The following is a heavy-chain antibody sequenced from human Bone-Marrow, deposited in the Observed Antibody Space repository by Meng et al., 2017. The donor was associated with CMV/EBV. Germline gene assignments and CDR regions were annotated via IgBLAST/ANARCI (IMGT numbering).Heavy chain of an antibody. CDR1: GYTFTSYD. J-gene: IGHJ6*02. CDR2: MNPNSGNT. Sequence: ASVKVSCKASGYTFTSYDINWVRQATGQGLERMGWMNPNSGNTGYAQKFQGRVTMTRNTSISTAYMELSSLRSEDTAVYYCARGGRVVPAARVIRGYYGMDVWGQGTTVTVSS. CDR3: ARGGRVVPAARVIRGYYGMDV. D-gene: IGHD2-2*01. V-gene: IGHV1-8*01.